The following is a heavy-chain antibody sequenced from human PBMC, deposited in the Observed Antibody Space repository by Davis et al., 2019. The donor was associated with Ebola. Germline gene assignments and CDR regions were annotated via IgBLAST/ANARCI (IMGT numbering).Heavy chain of an antibody. V-gene: IGHV3-7*03. D-gene: IGHD3-3*01. J-gene: IGHJ4*02. Sequence: GESLKISCAASGFTFSSYWMSWVRQAPGKGLEWVANIKQDGSEKYYVDSVKGRFTISRDNSKNTLYLQMNSLRAEDTAVYYCAKDPASITIFGLGDYWGQGTLVTVSS. CDR3: AKDPASITIFGLGDY. CDR2: IKQDGSEK. CDR1: GFTFSSYW.